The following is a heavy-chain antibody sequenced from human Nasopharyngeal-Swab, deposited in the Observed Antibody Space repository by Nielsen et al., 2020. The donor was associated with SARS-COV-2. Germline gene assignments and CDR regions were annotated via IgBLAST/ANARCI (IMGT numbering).Heavy chain of an antibody. CDR3: AKDGSSSPTY. D-gene: IGHD6-13*01. J-gene: IGHJ4*02. CDR1: GFSFSTYA. Sequence: GESLKISCAASGFSFSTYAMSWVRQAPGKGLEWVSAISGSGGDTYSADSVKGRFTISRDNSKNTLYLRMNSLRAEDTAVYYCAKDGSSSPTYWGQGTLVTVSS. V-gene: IGHV3-23*01. CDR2: ISGSGGDT.